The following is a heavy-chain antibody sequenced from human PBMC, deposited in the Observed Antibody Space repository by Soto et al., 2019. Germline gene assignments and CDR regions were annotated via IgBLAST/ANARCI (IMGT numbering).Heavy chain of an antibody. V-gene: IGHV1-3*05. J-gene: IGHJ4*02. D-gene: IGHD6-19*01. CDR1: GYTFTGYA. Sequence: QVQLVQSGAEEKKPGASVKVSCKASGYTFTGYAMLWVRQAPGQRLEWMGWINAGNGNTKYSQKFQGRVTITRATSASAAYMELSSLSSEDTAVYYCARAVAVPADFDYWGQGNLVTVSS. CDR3: ARAVAVPADFDY. CDR2: INAGNGNT.